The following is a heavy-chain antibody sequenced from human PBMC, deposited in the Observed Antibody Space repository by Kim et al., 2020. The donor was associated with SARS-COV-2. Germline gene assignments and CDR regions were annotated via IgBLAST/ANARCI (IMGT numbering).Heavy chain of an antibody. J-gene: IGHJ5*01. V-gene: IGHV4-59*01. CDR3: AWDRGSGGYYNWFDS. Sequence: SETLSHTCTVSGGSITSYSWSWIRQPPGKGLEWIGFVYYSGSTNYNPSLKSRVTISLDTSNNQFSLKLSSVTAADTAVYYCAWDRGSGGYYNWFDSWGQGTLVTVSS. D-gene: IGHD2-15*01. CDR2: VYYSGST. CDR1: GGSITSYS.